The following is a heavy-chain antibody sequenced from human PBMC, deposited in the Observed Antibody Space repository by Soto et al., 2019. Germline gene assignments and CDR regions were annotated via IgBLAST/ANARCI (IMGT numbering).Heavy chain of an antibody. CDR2: VYYSGST. V-gene: IGHV4-39*01. J-gene: IGHJ5*02. CDR1: GGSVTLTSYY. D-gene: IGHD6-13*01. Sequence: SETLSLTCSVSGGSVTLTSYYWGWIRQPPGKGLEWIGNVYYSGSTNYNPSLKSRVTISVDTSKNQFSLSLKSVTAADTAVYYCARAYSSSSNWFDPWGQGALVTVSS. CDR3: ARAYSSSSNWFDP.